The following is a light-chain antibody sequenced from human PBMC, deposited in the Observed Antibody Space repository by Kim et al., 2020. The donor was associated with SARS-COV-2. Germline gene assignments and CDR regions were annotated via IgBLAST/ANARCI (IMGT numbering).Light chain of an antibody. CDR1: QTLDNW. J-gene: IGKJ2*01. CDR3: QQYNSRYT. V-gene: IGKV1-5*03. CDR2: KSS. Sequence: SSSIGATVTITCRASQTLDNWLAWYQQRPGKAPKLLVYKSSNLQSGVPSRFSGSGSGTEFTLTISSLQPDDFATYYCQQYNSRYTFGQGTKVEI.